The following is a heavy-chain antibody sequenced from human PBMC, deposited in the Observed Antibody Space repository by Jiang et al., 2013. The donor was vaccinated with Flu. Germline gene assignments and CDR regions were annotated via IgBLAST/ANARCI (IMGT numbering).Heavy chain of an antibody. CDR2: ITPNSGYT. D-gene: IGHD4-17*01. J-gene: IGHJ5*02. V-gene: IGHV1-2*06. Sequence: GAEVKKPGASVRVSCKASGYTFTDYYIHWVRQAPGQGLEWMGRITPNSGYTTYAQKFQGGVSMTRDTTISTAYMEMSSLRSDDTAVYYCARETWDADYAIDLWGQGTLVTVSS. CDR1: GYTFTDYY. CDR3: ARETWDADYAIDL.